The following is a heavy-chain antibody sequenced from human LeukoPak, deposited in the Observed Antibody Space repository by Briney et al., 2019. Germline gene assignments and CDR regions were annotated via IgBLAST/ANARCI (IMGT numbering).Heavy chain of an antibody. J-gene: IGHJ4*02. CDR2: IKQDGSEK. D-gene: IGHD2-8*02. CDR3: ARAWSLDY. V-gene: IGHV3-7*03. Sequence: GGSLRLSCAASGFTFSGYAMHWVRQAPGKGLEWVANIKQDGSEKYYVDSVKGRFTIFRDNAKNSLYLQMNSLRAEDTAVYYCARAWSLDYWGQGTLVTVSS. CDR1: GFTFSGYA.